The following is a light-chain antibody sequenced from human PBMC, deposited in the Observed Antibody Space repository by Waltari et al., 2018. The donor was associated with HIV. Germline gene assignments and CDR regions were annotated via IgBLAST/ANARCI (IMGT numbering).Light chain of an antibody. CDR1: QTINTF. Sequence: DIYMTQSPSSLSASVADRVTITCRASQTINTFLNWYQQKPGRSPKLLIYAASNLQSGVPSRFSGNGSGTDFSLIISSLQPEDFATYYYQQSYKTPFTFGPGTKVDVK. CDR3: QQSYKTPFT. V-gene: IGKV1-39*01. CDR2: AAS. J-gene: IGKJ3*01.